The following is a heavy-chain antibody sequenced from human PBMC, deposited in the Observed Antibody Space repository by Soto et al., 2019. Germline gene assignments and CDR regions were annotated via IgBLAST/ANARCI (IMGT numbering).Heavy chain of an antibody. CDR3: ARESEDLTSNFDY. Sequence: GSLSPSCSSSGFTFTRYSMNLVRQAPGKGLEWVSSISSTTNYIYYGDSMKGRFTLSGDNAKNSLYLDMNSLRAEDTAVYYCARESEDLTSNFDYWGQGTRVTVS. CDR1: GFTFTRYS. J-gene: IGHJ4*02. V-gene: IGHV3-21*06. CDR2: ISSTTNYI.